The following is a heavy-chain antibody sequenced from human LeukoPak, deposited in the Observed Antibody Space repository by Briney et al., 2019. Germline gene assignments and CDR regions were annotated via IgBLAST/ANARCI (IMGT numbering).Heavy chain of an antibody. V-gene: IGHV1-8*03. J-gene: IGHJ6*03. CDR3: ATGLWKQRGYSGYVGSSFYYYYYYMDV. CDR1: GYTFTSYD. Sequence: GASVKVSCKASGYTFTSYDINWVRQATGQGLEWMGWMNPNSGNTGYAQKFQGRVTITKNTSISTAYMELSSLRSEDTAVYYCATGLWKQRGYSGYVGSSFYYYYYYMDVWGKGTTVTVSS. CDR2: MNPNSGNT. D-gene: IGHD5-12*01.